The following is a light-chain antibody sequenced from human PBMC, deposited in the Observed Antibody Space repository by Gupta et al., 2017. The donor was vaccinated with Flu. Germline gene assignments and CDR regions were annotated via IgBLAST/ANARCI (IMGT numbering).Light chain of an antibody. Sequence: IVLTQSPGTLSLSPGERATLSCRASQTISSNYLAWYQQKPGRAPSLLIYGASSRAAGIPDRFSGSGSGTEFTLTISSLEPDDFAVYYCQRYGTSPLTFGGGTKVEI. CDR3: QRYGTSPLT. V-gene: IGKV3-20*01. CDR1: QTISSNY. CDR2: GAS. J-gene: IGKJ4*01.